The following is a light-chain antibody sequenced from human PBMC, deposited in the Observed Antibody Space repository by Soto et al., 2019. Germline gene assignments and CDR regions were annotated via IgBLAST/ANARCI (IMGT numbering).Light chain of an antibody. CDR1: QSLSNH. J-gene: IGKJ4*01. CDR2: DAS. Sequence: EVVLTQSPATLSLSPGDRATLSCRASQSLSNHLVWYQQKPGQAPRLLIYDASNRATGIPARFSGSGSGTDFTLTIISLEPEDFAVYYCQHRAYWPITFGGGTKVEIK. CDR3: QHRAYWPIT. V-gene: IGKV3-11*01.